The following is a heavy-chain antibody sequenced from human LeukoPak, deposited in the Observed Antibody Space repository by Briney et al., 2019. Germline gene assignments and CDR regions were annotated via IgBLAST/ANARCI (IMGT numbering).Heavy chain of an antibody. J-gene: IGHJ3*02. V-gene: IGHV3-13*01. CDR3: ARLYSSGRYANAFDI. CDR1: GFTFGDYD. Sequence: GGSLSLSCAASGFTFGDYDMHWVRQATGKGLEWVSAIRSIGDRFYSGSVKGRFTISRENAKNTLYLEMNSLRVGDTAVYYCARLYSSGRYANAFDIWGQGTVVTVSS. D-gene: IGHD6-19*01. CDR2: IRSIGDR.